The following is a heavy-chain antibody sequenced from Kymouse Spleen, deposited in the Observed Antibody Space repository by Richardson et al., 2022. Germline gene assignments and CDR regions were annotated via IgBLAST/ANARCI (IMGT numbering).Heavy chain of an antibody. J-gene: IGHJ6*02. CDR3: ASGSGSYYNLPYYYYGMDV. CDR2: ISSSSSYI. Sequence: EVQLVESGGGLVKPGGSLRLSCAASGFTFSSYSMNWVRQAPGKGLEWVSSISSSSSYIYYADSVKGRFTISRDNAKNSLYLQMNSLRAEDTAVYYCASGSGSYYNLPYYYYGMDVWGQGTTVTVSS. CDR1: GFTFSSYS. V-gene: IGHV3-21*03. D-gene: IGHD3-10*01.